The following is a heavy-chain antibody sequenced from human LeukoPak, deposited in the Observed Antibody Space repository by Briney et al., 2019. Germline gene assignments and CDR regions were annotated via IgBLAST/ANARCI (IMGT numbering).Heavy chain of an antibody. J-gene: IGHJ3*02. CDR1: GFTGSSNY. CDR2: IYSGGGT. V-gene: IGHV3-66*01. Sequence: GGSLRLSCAASGFTGSSNYMSWVRQAPGKGLEWVSVIYSGGGTYYADSVKGRFTISRDNSKNTLFLQMNSLRAEDTAVYYCARELTTFYYDISGYYGHAFDIWGQGTMVTVSS. CDR3: ARELTTFYYDISGYYGHAFDI. D-gene: IGHD3-22*01.